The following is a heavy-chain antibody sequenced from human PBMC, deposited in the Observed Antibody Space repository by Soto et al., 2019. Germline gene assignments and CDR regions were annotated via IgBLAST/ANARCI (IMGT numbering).Heavy chain of an antibody. Sequence: GTLSLTCAVYGGSFSGYYWSWIRQPPGKGLEWIGEINHSGSTNYNPSLKSRVTISVDTSKNQSSLTLSSVTAADTAVYYCARSSMRWGMDVWGQGTTVTVSS. D-gene: IGHD6-13*01. CDR2: INHSGST. V-gene: IGHV4-34*01. CDR1: GGSFSGYY. CDR3: ARSSMRWGMDV. J-gene: IGHJ6*02.